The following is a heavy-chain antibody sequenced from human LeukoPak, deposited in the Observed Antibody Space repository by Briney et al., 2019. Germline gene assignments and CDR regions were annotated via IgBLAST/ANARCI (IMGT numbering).Heavy chain of an antibody. CDR1: GFTFRTYS. CDR2: ISSSSTYI. Sequence: GGSLRLSCAASGFTFRTYSMNWVRQAPGKGLEWVSSISSSSTYIYYADSVKGRFTISRDNAKNSLYLQMNSLRAEDTAVYYCARIPSLYSFDYWGQGTLVTVSS. J-gene: IGHJ4*02. V-gene: IGHV3-21*01. CDR3: ARIPSLYSFDY. D-gene: IGHD5-12*01.